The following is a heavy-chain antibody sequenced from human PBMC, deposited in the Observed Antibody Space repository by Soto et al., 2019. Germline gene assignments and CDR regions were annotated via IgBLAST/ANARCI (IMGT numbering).Heavy chain of an antibody. J-gene: IGHJ4*02. CDR1: GSIFITYG. D-gene: IGHD3-10*01. CDR2: IIPFLGKT. V-gene: IGHV1-69*06. CDR3: AKETAHRGASGRPLLPENFDS. Sequence: QVQLVQSGAELKMPGSSVKVSCKTSGSIFITYGFSWVRQAPGQGLEWMGGIIPFLGKTNHAQKFQGRVTITPDKATSTVYMELTNLTLEATAVYFCAKETAHRGASGRPLLPENFDSWGQGTLVTVSS.